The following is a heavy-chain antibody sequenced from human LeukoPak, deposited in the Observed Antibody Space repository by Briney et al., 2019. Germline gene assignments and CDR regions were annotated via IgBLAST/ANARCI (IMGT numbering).Heavy chain of an antibody. D-gene: IGHD3-16*01. CDR1: GFSFSDYD. CDR2: ISGRSSHV. Sequence: GGSLRLSCSASGFSFSDYDMNWVRQAPGKGLEWVSAISGRSSHVYYGESVKGRFTISRDNAKNSLYLQLDSLGVEDTAVYYCGRAYPPLRTSSAGDLWGQGTLVTVSS. CDR3: GRAYPPLRTSSAGDL. V-gene: IGHV3-21*01. J-gene: IGHJ1*01.